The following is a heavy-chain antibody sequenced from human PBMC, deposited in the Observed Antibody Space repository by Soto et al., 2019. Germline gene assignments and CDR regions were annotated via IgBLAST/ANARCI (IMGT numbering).Heavy chain of an antibody. D-gene: IGHD1-1*01. CDR3: AKYNWNDGILGF. CDR2: ISGSGGST. CDR1: GFTFSSYA. J-gene: IGHJ4*02. Sequence: EVQLLESGGGLVQPGGSLRLSCAASGFTFSSYAMSWDRQAPGKGLEWVSAISGSGGSTYYADSVKGRFTISRDNSKDTLYLQMNSLRAEDTAVYCCAKYNWNDGILGFWGQGTLVTVSS. V-gene: IGHV3-23*01.